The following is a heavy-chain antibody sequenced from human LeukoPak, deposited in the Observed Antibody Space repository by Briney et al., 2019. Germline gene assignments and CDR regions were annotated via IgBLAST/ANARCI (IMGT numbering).Heavy chain of an antibody. Sequence: PGGSLRLSCAASGFSFSSYWMSWVRQAPGKGLEWVANIKQDGSEKYYVDSVKGRFTISRDSAKYSLYLQMNSLRAEDTAVYYCARDFGSSSSFDYWGQGTLVTVSS. D-gene: IGHD6-13*01. CDR1: GFSFSSYW. CDR3: ARDFGSSSSFDY. V-gene: IGHV3-7*01. J-gene: IGHJ4*02. CDR2: IKQDGSEK.